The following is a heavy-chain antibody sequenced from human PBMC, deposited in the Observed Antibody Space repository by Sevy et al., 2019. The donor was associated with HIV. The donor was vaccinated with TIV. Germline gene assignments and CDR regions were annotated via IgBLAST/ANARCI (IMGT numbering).Heavy chain of an antibody. D-gene: IGHD2-21*01. J-gene: IGHJ6*03. CDR2: IRSKASGGTT. Sequence: PGGSLRLSCRVSGFTFRDRALSWFRQAPGKGLEWVGFIRSKASGGTTEYTASVKGRFTIARDDSRGIAYLLMNSLKSEDTAMYLCARIEASDHYYYNYMDVWGKGTTVTVSS. CDR3: ARIEASDHYYYNYMDV. CDR1: GFTFRDRA. V-gene: IGHV3-49*01.